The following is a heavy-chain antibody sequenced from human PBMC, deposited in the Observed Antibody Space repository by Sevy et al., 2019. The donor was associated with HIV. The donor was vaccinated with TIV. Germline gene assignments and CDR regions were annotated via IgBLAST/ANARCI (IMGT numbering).Heavy chain of an antibody. J-gene: IGHJ5*02. Sequence: SETLSLTCAVSGGSISSSSYYWGWIRQPPGKGLEWIGSIYYSRSTYYNPSLKSRVTISVDTSKNQFSLKLSSVTAADTAVYYCARGSSSWYDRITYNWFDPWGQGTLVTVSS. CDR3: ARGSSSWYDRITYNWFDP. CDR2: IYYSRST. D-gene: IGHD6-13*01. V-gene: IGHV4-39*01. CDR1: GGSISSSSYY.